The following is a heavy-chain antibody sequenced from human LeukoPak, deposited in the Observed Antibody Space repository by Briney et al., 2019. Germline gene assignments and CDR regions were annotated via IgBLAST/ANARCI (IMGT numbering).Heavy chain of an antibody. V-gene: IGHV3-11*01. D-gene: IGHD1-26*01. Sequence: SGGSLRLSCAASGFTFSDYYMSWIRQAPGKGLEWVSYISSSGSTIYYVDSVKGRFTISRDNAKNSLYLQMNSLRAEDTAVYYCARDLWNIVGATGYYYGMDVWGQGTTVTVSS. CDR3: ARDLWNIVGATGYYYGMDV. J-gene: IGHJ6*02. CDR1: GFTFSDYY. CDR2: ISSSGSTI.